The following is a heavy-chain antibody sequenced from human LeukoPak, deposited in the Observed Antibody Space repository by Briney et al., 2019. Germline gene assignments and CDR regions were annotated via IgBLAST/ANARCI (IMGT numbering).Heavy chain of an antibody. Sequence: SETLSLTCTVSGGSISSYYWSWVRQPPGKGLEWIGYMDDSGSTNYNPSLTSRVTISEDTSKNQLSLKLGSVTAADTAVYYCARHSSGSGGAFQYWGQGTPVTVSS. CDR3: ARHSSGSGGAFQY. CDR1: GGSISSYY. D-gene: IGHD6-19*01. CDR2: MDDSGST. V-gene: IGHV4-59*08. J-gene: IGHJ4*02.